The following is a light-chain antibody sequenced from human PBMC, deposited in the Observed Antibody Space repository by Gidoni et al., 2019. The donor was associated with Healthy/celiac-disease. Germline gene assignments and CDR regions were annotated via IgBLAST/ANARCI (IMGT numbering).Light chain of an antibody. V-gene: IGKV1-33*01. Sequence: DIQMTQSPSSLSASVGDRVTITCQASQDISNYLNWYQQKPGKAPKLLIYDASNLETGVPSRFSGSGSGTDFTFTISSLQPEDIATYYCQQYDNLQLTFXPXTKVDIK. CDR3: QQYDNLQLT. CDR2: DAS. J-gene: IGKJ3*01. CDR1: QDISNY.